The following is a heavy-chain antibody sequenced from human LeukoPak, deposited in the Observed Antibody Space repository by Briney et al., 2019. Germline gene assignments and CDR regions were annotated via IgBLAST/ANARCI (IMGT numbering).Heavy chain of an antibody. D-gene: IGHD5-18*01. J-gene: IGHJ6*02. Sequence: GRSLRLSCAASGFTFSSYGMHWVRQAPGKGLEWVAVLSYDGSNKYYADSVKGRFTISRDNSKNTLYLQMNSLRAEDTAVYYCAKDLGYSYGYHYYYYGMDVWGQGTTVTVSS. V-gene: IGHV3-30*18. CDR1: GFTFSSYG. CDR2: LSYDGSNK. CDR3: AKDLGYSYGYHYYYYGMDV.